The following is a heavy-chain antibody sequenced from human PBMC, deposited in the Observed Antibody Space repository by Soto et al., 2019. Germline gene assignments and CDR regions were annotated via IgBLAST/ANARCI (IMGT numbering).Heavy chain of an antibody. CDR1: GFTFSRYG. CDR3: ARVGIRGYSLPSAFDI. D-gene: IGHD5-18*01. Sequence: QVQLVESGVGVVQPGRSLRLSCAASGFTFSRYGMHWVRQAPGKGLEWVAVIWYDGSNKYYADSVKGRFTISRDNSKNTLYLQMNSLRAEDTAVYYCARVGIRGYSLPSAFDIWGQGTMVTVSS. J-gene: IGHJ3*02. V-gene: IGHV3-33*01. CDR2: IWYDGSNK.